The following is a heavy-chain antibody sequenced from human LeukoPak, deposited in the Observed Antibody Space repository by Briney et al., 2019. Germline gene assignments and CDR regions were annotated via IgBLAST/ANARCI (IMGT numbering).Heavy chain of an antibody. D-gene: IGHD3-10*01. V-gene: IGHV3-23*01. CDR1: GLAFRSYA. Sequence: GGSLRLSCVASGLAFRSYAMNWVRQAPGKGLEWVSTISVSSGTFYADSVKGRFTTSRDNSMNTLYLQMTGLRADDTAEYYCAKHVSGSLFYFGYWGQRTLVTVSS. J-gene: IGHJ4*02. CDR2: ISVSSGT. CDR3: AKHVSGSLFYFGY.